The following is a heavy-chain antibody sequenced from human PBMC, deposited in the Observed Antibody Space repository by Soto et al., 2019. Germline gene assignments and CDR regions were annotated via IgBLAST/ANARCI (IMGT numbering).Heavy chain of an antibody. CDR2: ISYDGSNK. Sequence: GGSLRLSCAASGFTFSSYAMHWVRQAPGKGLEWVAVISYDGSNKYYADSVKGRFTISRDNSKNTLYLQMNSLRAEDTAVYYCARDSPAFDIWGQGTMVTVSS. CDR3: ARDSPAFDI. J-gene: IGHJ3*02. V-gene: IGHV3-30-3*01. CDR1: GFTFSSYA.